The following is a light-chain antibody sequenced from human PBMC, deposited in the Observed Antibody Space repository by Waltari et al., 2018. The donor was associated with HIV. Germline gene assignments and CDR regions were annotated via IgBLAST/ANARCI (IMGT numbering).Light chain of an antibody. V-gene: IGKV1-5*03. CDR1: QTISSW. J-gene: IGKJ2*01. CDR3: QQYLNYPYT. Sequence: DIRMTQTPSTLSTSVGDRVTITCRASQTISSWLAWYQQKPGKSPKVLIYKASSLESGVPSRFSGSGSATEFTLTISSLQPDDTATYYCQQYLNYPYTFGQGTKVEIK. CDR2: KAS.